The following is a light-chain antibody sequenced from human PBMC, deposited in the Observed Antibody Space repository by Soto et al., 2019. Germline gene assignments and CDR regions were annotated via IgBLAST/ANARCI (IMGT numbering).Light chain of an antibody. CDR2: AAS. V-gene: IGKV3D-15*01. CDR1: QSVSNN. Sequence: EIVLTQSPGTLSLSPGERATLSCRASQSVSNNYLAWYQQKPGQAPRLLIYAASTRAAAVPARFSGSGSGTEFTLTISRLQPEDFAVYYCQQYNNWPRTFGQGTKLDIK. J-gene: IGKJ1*01. CDR3: QQYNNWPRT.